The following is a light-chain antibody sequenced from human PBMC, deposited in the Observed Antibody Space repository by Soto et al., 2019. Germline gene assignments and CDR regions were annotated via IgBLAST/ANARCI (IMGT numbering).Light chain of an antibody. J-gene: IGLJ1*01. CDR2: DVT. V-gene: IGLV2-11*01. CDR1: TNY. Sequence: QSVLTQPRSVSGSPGQSVTISRSGATNYVSWYQQHPGKAPKLMIYDVTKRPSGVPDRFSGSKSGSTASLTISGLQAEDEADYYCCSFAGSYTSYVFGTGTKVTVL. CDR3: CSFAGSYTSYV.